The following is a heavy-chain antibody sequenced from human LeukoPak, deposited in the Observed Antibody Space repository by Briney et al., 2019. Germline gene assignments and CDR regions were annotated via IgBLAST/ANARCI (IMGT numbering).Heavy chain of an antibody. CDR2: FHTSGRT. CDR3: ARDHGVEDRNQYFYYYGTDV. D-gene: IGHD1-14*01. J-gene: IGHJ6*02. V-gene: IGHV4-4*07. Sequence: SDTLSLTCTVSGGSLSSYYWSWIRQPAGKGLEWIGRFHTSGRTTYNPSLKSRVAMSLDTSKSQLSLQVTSVTAADTAVYFCARDHGVEDRNQYFYYYGTDVWGQGTTVTVSS. CDR1: GGSLSSYY.